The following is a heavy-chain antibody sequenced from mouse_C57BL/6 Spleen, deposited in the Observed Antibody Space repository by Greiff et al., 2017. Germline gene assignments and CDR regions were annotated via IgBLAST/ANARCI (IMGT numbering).Heavy chain of an antibody. Sequence: HVQLQQSGAELARPGASVKLSCTASGYTFPSYGISWVKQRTGQGLEWIGEISPRSGNTYYNEKFKGKATLTADKSSSTAYMELRSLTSEDSAVYFCARSDYVNPYYFDYWGQGTTLTVAS. CDR2: ISPRSGNT. J-gene: IGHJ2*01. V-gene: IGHV1-81*01. CDR3: ARSDYVNPYYFDY. CDR1: GYTFPSYG. D-gene: IGHD2-1*01.